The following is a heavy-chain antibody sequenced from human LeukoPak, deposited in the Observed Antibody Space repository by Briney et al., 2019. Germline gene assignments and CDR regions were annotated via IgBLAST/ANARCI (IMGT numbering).Heavy chain of an antibody. CDR3: AKFQQDSSSSWDLFSWFDP. J-gene: IGHJ5*02. Sequence: GGFLRLSCAASGFTFSSYAMSWVRQAPGKGLEWVSAISGSGGSTYYADSVKGRFTISRDNSKNTLYLQMNSLRAEDTAVYYCAKFQQDSSSSWDLFSWFDPWGQGTLVTVSS. D-gene: IGHD6-6*01. CDR2: ISGSGGST. V-gene: IGHV3-23*01. CDR1: GFTFSSYA.